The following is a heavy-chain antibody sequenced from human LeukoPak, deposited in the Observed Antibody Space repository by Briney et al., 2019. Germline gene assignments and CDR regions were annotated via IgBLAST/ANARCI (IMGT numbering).Heavy chain of an antibody. J-gene: IGHJ4*02. V-gene: IGHV3-23*01. D-gene: IGHD3-22*01. CDR1: GFTFSNYA. Sequence: PGGSLRLSCAASGFTFSNYAMSWVRQAPGKGLEWVSAISGSGGSTYYADSVKGRFTISRDNSKNTLYLQMNSLRAEDTAVYYCAPDTYYYDSSGYFLDYWGQGTLVTVSS. CDR2: ISGSGGST. CDR3: APDTYYYDSSGYFLDY.